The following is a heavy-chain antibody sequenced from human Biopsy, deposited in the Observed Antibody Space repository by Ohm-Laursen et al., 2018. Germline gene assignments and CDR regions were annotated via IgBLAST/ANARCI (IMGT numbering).Heavy chain of an antibody. CDR1: RDDPSTHY. J-gene: IGHJ6*02. V-gene: IGHV1-46*01. D-gene: IGHD2-15*01. CDR3: ARELVVEDCFFYGMDV. Sequence: SSTVSRDDPSTHYTHWVSHAPRQRVERVVVINLRSGSTFYAQKFQDRVTITRDTSASTVNMDVSSLRSEDTAVYFCARELVVEDCFFYGMDVWGQGTTVTVSS. CDR2: INLRSGST.